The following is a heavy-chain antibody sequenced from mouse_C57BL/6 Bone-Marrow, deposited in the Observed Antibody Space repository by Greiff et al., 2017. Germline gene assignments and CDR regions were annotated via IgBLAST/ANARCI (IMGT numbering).Heavy chain of an antibody. J-gene: IGHJ3*01. CDR3: ARCSDGASWFAY. CDR2: IDPNSGGT. CDR1: GYTFTSYW. Sequence: QVQLQQPGAELVKPGASVKLSCKASGYTFTSYWMHWVKQRPGRGLEWIGRIDPNSGGTKDNEKFKSKATLTVDTPSSTAYMQLSSLTSEVSAVYYCARCSDGASWFAYWGRGTLISVSA. D-gene: IGHD2-3*01. V-gene: IGHV1-72*01.